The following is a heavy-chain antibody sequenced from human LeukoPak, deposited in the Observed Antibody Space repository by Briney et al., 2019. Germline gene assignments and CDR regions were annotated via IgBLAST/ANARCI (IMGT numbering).Heavy chain of an antibody. Sequence: ASVKVSCKASGYAFNNHYMYWVRQAPGQGLEWMGVINPSGGSTSYAQKFQGRVTMTRDTSTRTVYMEVNSLRSEDTAVYYCARQGTYSSAIGMGYWGQGTLVTVSS. CDR1: GYAFNNHY. CDR3: ARQGTYSSAIGMGY. J-gene: IGHJ4*02. CDR2: INPSGGST. V-gene: IGHV1-46*02. D-gene: IGHD6-19*01.